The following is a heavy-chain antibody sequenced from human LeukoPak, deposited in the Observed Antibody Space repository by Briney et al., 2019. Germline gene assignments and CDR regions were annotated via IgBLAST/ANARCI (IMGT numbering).Heavy chain of an antibody. J-gene: IGHJ4*02. Sequence: GGSLRLSCAVSGFTFEDYGMSWVRQGPGKGLEWVAGINWNGIIKRYGDSVKGRFTISRDNAKNSLFLQMNSLTADDTAVYYCARERTTIVSGTTIGAYWGQGTLVTVSS. CDR1: GFTFEDYG. V-gene: IGHV3-20*04. CDR2: INWNGIIK. CDR3: ARERTTIVSGTTIGAY. D-gene: IGHD2/OR15-2a*01.